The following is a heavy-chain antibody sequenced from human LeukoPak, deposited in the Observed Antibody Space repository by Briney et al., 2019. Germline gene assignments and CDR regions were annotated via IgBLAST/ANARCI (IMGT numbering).Heavy chain of an antibody. CDR2: IRYDGSNK. Sequence: GGSLRLSCAASGFTFSSYGMHWVRQAPGKGLEWVAFIRYDGSNKYYADSVKGRFTISRDNSKNTLYLRMNSLRAEDTAVYYCAKDSVVGATTNCYYYMDVWGKGTTVTVSS. J-gene: IGHJ6*03. CDR3: AKDSVVGATTNCYYYMDV. D-gene: IGHD1-26*01. CDR1: GFTFSSYG. V-gene: IGHV3-30*02.